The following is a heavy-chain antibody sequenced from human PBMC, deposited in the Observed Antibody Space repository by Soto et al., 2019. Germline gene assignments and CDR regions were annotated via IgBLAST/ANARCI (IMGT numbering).Heavy chain of an antibody. CDR2: ISYDGSNK. CDR3: AKDTITMIPYYGMDV. CDR1: GFTFSSYG. D-gene: IGHD3-22*01. Sequence: PGGSLRLSCAASGFTFSSYGMHWVRQAPGKGLEWVAVISYDGSNKYYADSVKGRFTISRDNSKNTLYLQMNSLGDEDTAVYYCAKDTITMIPYYGMDVWGQGTTVTVSS. J-gene: IGHJ6*02. V-gene: IGHV3-30*18.